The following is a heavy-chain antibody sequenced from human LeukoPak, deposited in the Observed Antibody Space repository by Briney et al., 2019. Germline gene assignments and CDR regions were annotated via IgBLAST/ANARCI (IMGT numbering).Heavy chain of an antibody. J-gene: IGHJ4*02. Sequence: ASVKVSCKASGGTFSSYAISWVRQAPGQGLEWMGRIIPIFGTANYAQKFQGRVTITTDEYTSTAYMELSSLRSEDTAVYYCARDLYYDYVWGSYRLHFEYWGQGTLVTVSS. CDR2: IIPIFGTA. D-gene: IGHD3-16*02. CDR3: ARDLYYDYVWGSYRLHFEY. CDR1: GGTFSSYA. V-gene: IGHV1-69*05.